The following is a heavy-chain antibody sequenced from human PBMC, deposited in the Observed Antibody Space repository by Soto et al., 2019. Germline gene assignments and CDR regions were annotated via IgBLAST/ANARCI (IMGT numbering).Heavy chain of an antibody. CDR3: ARMTFDDYFDY. V-gene: IGHV4-59*01. CDR1: GGSISSYY. D-gene: IGHD2-21*02. CDR2: IYYSGST. Sequence: QVQLQESGPGLVKPSETLSLTCTVSGGSISSYYWSCIRQPPGKGLEWIGYIYYSGSTNYNPSLKSRVTISVATSKNQFPLKLSSVTAADTAVYSCARMTFDDYFDYWGQGTLVTVSS. J-gene: IGHJ4*02.